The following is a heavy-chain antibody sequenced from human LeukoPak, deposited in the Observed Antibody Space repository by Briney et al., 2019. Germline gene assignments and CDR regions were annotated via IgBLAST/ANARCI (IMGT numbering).Heavy chain of an antibody. V-gene: IGHV1-2*02. Sequence: GASVKVSCKASGYTFTAYYMHWVRQAPGQGLEWMGWINPNSGGTNYAQRCQGRVTVTRDTSISTAYMDLSRLRSDDTAVYYCARAGVWDYSDSSGYHNAAFDIWGQGTMVTVSS. CDR1: GYTFTAYY. J-gene: IGHJ3*02. CDR2: INPNSGGT. D-gene: IGHD3-22*01. CDR3: ARAGVWDYSDSSGYHNAAFDI.